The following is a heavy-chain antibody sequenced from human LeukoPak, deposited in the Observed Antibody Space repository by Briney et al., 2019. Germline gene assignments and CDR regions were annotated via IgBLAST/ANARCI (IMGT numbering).Heavy chain of an antibody. CDR3: ARSNYYYYYMDV. V-gene: IGHV3-48*03. Sequence: GGSLRLSCAASGFTFSSYEMNWVRQAPGKGLEWVSYISSSGGTIYYADSVKGRFTISRDNSKNTLYLQMNSLRAEDTAVYYCARSNYYYYYMDVWGKGTTVTISS. CDR2: ISSSGGTI. J-gene: IGHJ6*03. CDR1: GFTFSSYE.